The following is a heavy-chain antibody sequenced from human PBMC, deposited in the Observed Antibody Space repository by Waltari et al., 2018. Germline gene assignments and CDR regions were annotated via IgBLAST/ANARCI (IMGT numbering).Heavy chain of an antibody. CDR2: IIPILGIA. V-gene: IGHV1-69*02. J-gene: IGHJ4*02. CDR3: ARGGSYGGNVWDY. D-gene: IGHD3-16*01. Sequence: QVQLVQSGAEVKKPGSSVKVSCKASGGTFSSYTNSWVRQAPGQGLEWMGRIIPILGIANYAQKFQGRVTITADKSTSTAYMELSSLRSEDTAVYYCARGGSYGGNVWDYWGQGTLVTVSS. CDR1: GGTFSSYT.